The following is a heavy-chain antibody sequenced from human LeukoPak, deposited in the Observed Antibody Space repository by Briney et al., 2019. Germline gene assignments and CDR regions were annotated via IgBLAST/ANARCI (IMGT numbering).Heavy chain of an antibody. CDR3: ARAYYYYYMDV. CDR2: MNPKSGNT. J-gene: IGHJ6*03. CDR1: GYTFTNYD. Sequence: ASVTVSYKASGYTFTNYDINGVGQAAAKGGAGVGWMNPKSGNTGYAQKFQGRLTKTRNTSITTAYMELSSLRSEDTAVYYCARAYYYYYMDVWGKGTTVTVSS. V-gene: IGHV1-8*01.